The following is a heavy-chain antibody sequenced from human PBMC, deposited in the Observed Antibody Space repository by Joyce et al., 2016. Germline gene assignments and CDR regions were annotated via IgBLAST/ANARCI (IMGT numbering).Heavy chain of an antibody. CDR3: AKDRGGFGVVISSYLDY. J-gene: IGHJ4*02. Sequence: AASGFTFDDYTMHWVRQAPGKGLEVVSLISWDGGSTYYADSVKGRFTISRDNSKNSLYLQMNSLRTEDTALYYCAKDRGGFGVVISSYLDYWGQGTLVTVSS. CDR2: ISWDGGST. D-gene: IGHD3-3*01. CDR1: GFTFDDYT. V-gene: IGHV3-43*01.